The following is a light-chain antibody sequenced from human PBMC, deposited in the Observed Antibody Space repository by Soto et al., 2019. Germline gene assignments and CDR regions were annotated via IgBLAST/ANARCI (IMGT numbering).Light chain of an antibody. Sequence: EIVLTQSPGALSLSPLERATLSCMSSQSVSSSYLAWYQQKPGQAPRLLIYGASSRATGIPDRFSGSGSGTDFTLTISRLEPEDFAVYYCQQRSNWPPITFGQGTRLEIK. CDR1: QSVSSSY. V-gene: IGKV3D-20*02. J-gene: IGKJ5*01. CDR2: GAS. CDR3: QQRSNWPPIT.